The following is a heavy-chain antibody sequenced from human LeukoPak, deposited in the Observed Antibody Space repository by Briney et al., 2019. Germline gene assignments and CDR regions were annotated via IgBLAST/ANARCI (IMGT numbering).Heavy chain of an antibody. Sequence: ASVKVSCKASGYTFTGYYMHWVRQAPGQGLEWMGWISAYNGNTNYAQKLQGRVTMTTDTSTSTAYMELRSLRSDDTAVYYCAREGTMALFDYWGQGTLVTVSS. CDR2: ISAYNGNT. V-gene: IGHV1-18*04. CDR3: AREGTMALFDY. J-gene: IGHJ4*02. D-gene: IGHD3-10*01. CDR1: GYTFTGYY.